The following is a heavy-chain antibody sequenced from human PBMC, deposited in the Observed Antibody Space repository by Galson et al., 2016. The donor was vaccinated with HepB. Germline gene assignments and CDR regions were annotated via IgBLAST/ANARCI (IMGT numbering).Heavy chain of an antibody. D-gene: IGHD3-3*01. Sequence: SETLSLTCAVQGGSFNGYYWNWIRQTPGKGFEWIGEINHGGSTNYNPSLKSRVTISIDTSRNQFSLNLTSVTAADTAVYYCARGGLRFLNWLSDEYDHWGQGTLVTVSS. V-gene: IGHV4-34*01. CDR1: GGSFNGYY. CDR2: INHGGST. CDR3: ARGGLRFLNWLSDEYDH. J-gene: IGHJ4*02.